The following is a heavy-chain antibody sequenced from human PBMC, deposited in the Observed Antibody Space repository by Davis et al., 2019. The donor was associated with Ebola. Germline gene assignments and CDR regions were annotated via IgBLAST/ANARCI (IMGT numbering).Heavy chain of an antibody. CDR1: GYTFTSYG. D-gene: IGHD3-16*02. CDR2: INAGNGNT. V-gene: IGHV1-18*01. Sequence: ASVKVSCKASGYTFTSYGISWVRQAPGQGLEWMGWINAGNGNTNYAQKFQGWVTMTRDTSISTAYMELSRLRSDDTAVYYCARGELGELSWGTYWFDPWGQGTLVTVSS. CDR3: ARGELGELSWGTYWFDP. J-gene: IGHJ5*02.